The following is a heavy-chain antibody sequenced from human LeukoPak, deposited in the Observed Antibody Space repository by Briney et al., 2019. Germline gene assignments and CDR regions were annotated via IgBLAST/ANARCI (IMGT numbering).Heavy chain of an antibody. CDR3: ATGTGSRTSDAFDI. D-gene: IGHD1-14*01. CDR1: GYTLTELS. V-gene: IGHV1-24*01. CDR2: FDPEDGET. J-gene: IGHJ3*02. Sequence: ASVKVSCKVSGYTLTELSMHWVRQAPGKGLEWMGGFDPEDGETIYAQKFQGRVTMTEDTSTDTAYMELSSLRSEDTAVYYCATGTGSRTSDAFDIWGQGTMVTVSS.